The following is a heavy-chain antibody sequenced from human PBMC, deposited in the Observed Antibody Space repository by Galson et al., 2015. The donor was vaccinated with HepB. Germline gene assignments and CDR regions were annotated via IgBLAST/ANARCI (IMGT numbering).Heavy chain of an antibody. CDR2: IWYDGSNK. CDR1: GFTFSSYG. J-gene: IGHJ4*02. CDR3: ARDKGVHYDYIWGSYRPEYYFDY. Sequence: SLRLSCAASGFTFSSYGMHWVRQAPGKGLEWVAVIWYDGSNKYYADSVKGRFTISRDNSKNTLYLQMNSLRAEDTAVYYCARDKGVHYDYIWGSYRPEYYFDYWGQGTLVTVSS. V-gene: IGHV3-33*01. D-gene: IGHD3-16*02.